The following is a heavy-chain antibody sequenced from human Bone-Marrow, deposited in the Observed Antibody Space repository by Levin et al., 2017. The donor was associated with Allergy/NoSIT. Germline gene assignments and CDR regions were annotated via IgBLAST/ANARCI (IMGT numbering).Heavy chain of an antibody. CDR3: AREGTPQSWDY. CDR1: GASISRSTYY. J-gene: IGHJ4*02. Sequence: SETLSLTCTVSGASISRSTYYWVWIRQPPGKGLEWIGSIYYIWTTYYNPSLKSRVTISVDTSKNQFSLKLTSMTAADTAVYYCAREGTPQSWDYWGQGTLVSVSS. V-gene: IGHV4-39*07. D-gene: IGHD1-14*01. CDR2: IYYIWTT.